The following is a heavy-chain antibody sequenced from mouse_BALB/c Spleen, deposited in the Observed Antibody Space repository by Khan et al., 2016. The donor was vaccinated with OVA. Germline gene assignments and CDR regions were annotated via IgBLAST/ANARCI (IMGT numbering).Heavy chain of an antibody. CDR2: ISYSGRT. CDR1: GYSITSDYA. V-gene: IGHV3-2*02. D-gene: IGHD1-1*01. CDR3: ARSVTITTVVATGFDY. Sequence: EVQLQESGPGLVKPSQSLSLTCTVTGYSITSDYAWNWIRQFPGNKLEWMGYISYSGRTSYNPSLKSRISITRDTSKTQFFRQWNSETTEDTATYYCARSVTITTVVATGFDYWGQGTTLTVSS. J-gene: IGHJ2*01.